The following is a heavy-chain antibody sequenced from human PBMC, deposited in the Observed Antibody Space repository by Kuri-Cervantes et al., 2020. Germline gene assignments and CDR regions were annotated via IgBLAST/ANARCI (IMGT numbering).Heavy chain of an antibody. J-gene: IGHJ6*02. CDR2: IKSKTDGGTT. Sequence: GGSLRLSCAASGFTFSNAWMSWVRQAPGKGLEWVGRIKSKTDGGTTDYAAPVKGRFTISRDDSKNTLYLQMNSLKTEDTAVHYCTTFAYYYGSGSRGPYYYYGMDVWGQGTTVTVSS. V-gene: IGHV3-15*01. CDR3: TTFAYYYGSGSRGPYYYYGMDV. D-gene: IGHD3-10*01. CDR1: GFTFSNAW.